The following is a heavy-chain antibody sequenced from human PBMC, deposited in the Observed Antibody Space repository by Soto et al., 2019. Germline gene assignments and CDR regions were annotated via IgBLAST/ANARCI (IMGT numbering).Heavy chain of an antibody. J-gene: IGHJ5*02. D-gene: IGHD2-15*01. CDR3: AREVKEYCSGGSCYFGNWFDP. Sequence: EVQLVESGGGLVKPGGSLRLSCAASGFTFSSYSMNWVRQAPGKRLEWVSSISSSSSYIYYADSVKGRFTISRDNAKNSLYLQMNSLRAEDTAVYYCAREVKEYCSGGSCYFGNWFDPWGQGTLVTVSS. V-gene: IGHV3-21*01. CDR1: GFTFSSYS. CDR2: ISSSSSYI.